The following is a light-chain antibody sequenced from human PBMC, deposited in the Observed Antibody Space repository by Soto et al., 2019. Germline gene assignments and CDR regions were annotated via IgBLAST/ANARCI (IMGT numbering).Light chain of an antibody. Sequence: QSVLTQPASVSGSPGQSITISCTGTSSDVGAYNYVSWYQQHPGKAPKLMLYEVNSRPSGVSSRFSGSKSGNTASLTISGLQGEDEADYYCTSFTGSSTPVLFGGGTQLTVL. CDR2: EVN. CDR1: SSDVGAYNY. CDR3: TSFTGSSTPVL. V-gene: IGLV2-14*01. J-gene: IGLJ2*01.